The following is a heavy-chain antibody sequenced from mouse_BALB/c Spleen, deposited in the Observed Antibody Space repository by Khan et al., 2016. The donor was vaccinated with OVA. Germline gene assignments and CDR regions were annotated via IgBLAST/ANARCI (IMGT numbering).Heavy chain of an antibody. CDR3: ARKDYYDYDPFPY. J-gene: IGHJ3*01. CDR1: GYSITSEYT. D-gene: IGHD2-4*01. Sequence: EVQLQESGPSLVKPSQSLSLTCTVTGYSITSEYTWNWIRQFPGNKLEWMGFISYSGNTRYNPSLKSRISITRDTSKNQFFLQLNSVTSEDTATYYCARKDYYDYDPFPYWGQGTLVTVSA. CDR2: ISYSGNT. V-gene: IGHV3-2*02.